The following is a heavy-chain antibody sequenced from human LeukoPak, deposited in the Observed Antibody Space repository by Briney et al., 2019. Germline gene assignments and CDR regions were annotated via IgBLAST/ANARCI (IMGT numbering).Heavy chain of an antibody. CDR3: ARDPRGYVGASFDV. J-gene: IGHJ3*01. D-gene: IGHD3-16*01. CDR2: IRSSGTT. Sequence: SETLSLTCSVFRGSINSGDYFWSWIRQSAGGGLEWIGYIRSSGTTLYNGSLKSRVTISADVSKNQFSLKMNSVTAADTAVYFCARDPRGYVGASFDVWGQGTKVTVSS. V-gene: IGHV4-30-4*01. CDR1: RGSINSGDYF.